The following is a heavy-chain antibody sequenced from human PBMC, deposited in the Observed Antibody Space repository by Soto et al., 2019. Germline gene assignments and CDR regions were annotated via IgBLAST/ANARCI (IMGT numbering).Heavy chain of an antibody. J-gene: IGHJ4*02. Sequence: PSETLSLTCAVYGGSFSGYYWSWLRQPPGKGLEWIGEINHSGSTNYNPSLKSRVTIPVDTSKNQFSPKLSSVTAADTAVYYCARGVWGGRFDCSGGSCYEGDRPFDYWGQGTLVTVSS. V-gene: IGHV4-34*01. D-gene: IGHD2-15*01. CDR3: ARGVWGGRFDCSGGSCYEGDRPFDY. CDR1: GGSFSGYY. CDR2: INHSGST.